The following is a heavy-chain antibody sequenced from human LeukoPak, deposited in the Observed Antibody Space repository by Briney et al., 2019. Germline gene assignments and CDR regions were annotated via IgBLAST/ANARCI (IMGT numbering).Heavy chain of an antibody. CDR3: ARIHVDTAMVQDNYYYYYYMDV. J-gene: IGHJ6*03. CDR2: INAGNGNT. V-gene: IGHV1-3*03. CDR1: GYTFTSYA. Sequence: GASVKVSCKASGYTFTSYAMHWVRQAPGQRLEWMGWINAGNGNTKYSQEFQGRVTITRDTSASTAYMELSSLRSEDTAVYYCARIHVDTAMVQDNYYYYYYMDVWGKGTTVTVSS. D-gene: IGHD5-18*01.